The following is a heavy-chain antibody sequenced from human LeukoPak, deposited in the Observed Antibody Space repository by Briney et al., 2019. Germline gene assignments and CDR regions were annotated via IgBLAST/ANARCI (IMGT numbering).Heavy chain of an antibody. Sequence: PSETLSLTCSVSGGSISSSSYYWGWIRQPPGKGLEWIGSIYYSGSTYYNPSLKSRVTISVDTSKNQFSLNLSSVTAVDTAVYYCARQPRYGAWFDPWGQGTLVTVSS. D-gene: IGHD5-18*01. V-gene: IGHV4-39*01. CDR3: ARQPRYGAWFDP. CDR2: IYYSGST. J-gene: IGHJ5*02. CDR1: GGSISSSSYY.